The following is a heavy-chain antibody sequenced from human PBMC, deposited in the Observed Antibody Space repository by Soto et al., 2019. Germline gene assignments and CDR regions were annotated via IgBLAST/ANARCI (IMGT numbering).Heavy chain of an antibody. D-gene: IGHD3-22*01. V-gene: IGHV3-66*01. CDR1: GFTVSSNY. Sequence: GGSLRLSCAASGFTVSSNYMSWVRQAPGKGLEWVSVIYSGGSTYYADSVKGRFTISRDNSKNTLYLQMNSLRAEDTAVYYCARDSSGYYPAGWYYYGMDVWGQGTTVTVSS. CDR2: IYSGGST. J-gene: IGHJ6*02. CDR3: ARDSSGYYPAGWYYYGMDV.